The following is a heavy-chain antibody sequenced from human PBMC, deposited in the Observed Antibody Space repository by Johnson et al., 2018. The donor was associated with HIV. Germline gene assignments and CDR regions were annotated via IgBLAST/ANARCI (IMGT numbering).Heavy chain of an antibody. D-gene: IGHD1-26*01. V-gene: IGHV3-30*02. CDR3: AKESKWESRTPHAFDI. J-gene: IGHJ3*02. CDR1: GFTFNSYG. Sequence: QVQLVESGGGVVQPGGSLRLSCAASGFTFNSYGMDWVRQAPGKGLEWVAFIRYDGNSKYYTDSVKGRFTVSRDNSKNTLYLQMKGLRPEDTAVYYCAKESKWESRTPHAFDIWGQGTMVTVSS. CDR2: IRYDGNSK.